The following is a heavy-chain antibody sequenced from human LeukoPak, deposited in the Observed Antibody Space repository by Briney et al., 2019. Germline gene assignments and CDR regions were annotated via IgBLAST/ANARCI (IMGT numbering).Heavy chain of an antibody. J-gene: IGHJ5*02. CDR2: IYPHDSDT. Sequence: GASLKISCKTSGYSISTYWIGWGRQIPGTVLEWVRAIYPHDSDTGYSPSFQGRVAISADRSIRTAYLQWNTLKTSDTAMYYCARQRGASGTINHFDPWGQGTLVTVSS. V-gene: IGHV5-51*01. CDR1: GYSISTYW. D-gene: IGHD3-10*01. CDR3: ARQRGASGTINHFDP.